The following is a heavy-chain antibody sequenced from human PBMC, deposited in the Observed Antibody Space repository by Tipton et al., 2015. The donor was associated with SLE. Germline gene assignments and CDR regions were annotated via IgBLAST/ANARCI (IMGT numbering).Heavy chain of an antibody. V-gene: IGHV4-39*07. CDR1: GDSISSSTDY. CDR2: IYSSGDR. CDR3: ARGSDGEYVRYFDV. D-gene: IGHD4-17*01. Sequence: TLSLTCNVSGDSISSSTDYWGWIRQPQGKGLEWIGSIYSSGDRDYNPSLRSRVTMSIDASQNRVSLRLKSVSAADTAVYYCARGSDGEYVRYFDVWGPGTLVTVSS. J-gene: IGHJ2*01.